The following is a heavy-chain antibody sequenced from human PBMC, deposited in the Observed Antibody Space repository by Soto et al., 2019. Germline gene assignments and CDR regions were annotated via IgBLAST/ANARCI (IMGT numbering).Heavy chain of an antibody. V-gene: IGHV1-8*01. J-gene: IGHJ4*02. CDR3: AREGVVAGNFDY. D-gene: IGHD6-19*01. Sequence: GASVKVSCKASGYTFTSYDINWVRQATGQGLEWMGWMNPNSGNTGYAQRFQGRVTMTRNTSISTAYMELSSLRSEDTAVYYCAREGVVAGNFDYWGQGTLVTVSS. CDR1: GYTFTSYD. CDR2: MNPNSGNT.